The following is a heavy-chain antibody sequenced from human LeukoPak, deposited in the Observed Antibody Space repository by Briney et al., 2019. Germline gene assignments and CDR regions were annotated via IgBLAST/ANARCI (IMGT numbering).Heavy chain of an antibody. D-gene: IGHD3-22*01. CDR3: AREGQPAFDSSGYYYFDY. V-gene: IGHV4-39*07. CDR1: GGSISSSGYY. Sequence: SETLSLTCTVSGGSISSSGYYWSWIRQPPGKGLEWIGEINHSGSTNYNPSLKSRVTISVDTSKNQFSLKLSSVTAADTAVYYCAREGQPAFDSSGYYYFDYWGQGTLVTVSS. CDR2: INHSGST. J-gene: IGHJ4*02.